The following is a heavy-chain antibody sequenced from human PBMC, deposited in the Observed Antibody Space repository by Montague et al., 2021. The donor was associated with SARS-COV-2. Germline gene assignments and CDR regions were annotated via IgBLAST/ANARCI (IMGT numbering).Heavy chain of an antibody. J-gene: IGHJ5*02. Sequence: SLRLSCAASGFTFSSYAMSWVRQAPGKGLEWFSAISGSGGSTYYADSVKGRFIISRDQSKNTLELQMNSLRAEDTAVYYCAREANRRYSSTAWFDPWGQGTLVTVSP. V-gene: IGHV3-23*01. CDR1: GFTFSSYA. CDR2: ISGSGGST. D-gene: IGHD6-19*01. CDR3: AREANRRYSSTAWFDP.